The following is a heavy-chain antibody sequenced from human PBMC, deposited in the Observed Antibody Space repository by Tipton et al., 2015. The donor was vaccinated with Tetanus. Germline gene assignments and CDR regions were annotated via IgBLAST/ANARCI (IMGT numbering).Heavy chain of an antibody. CDR3: ARDQARGARGWNYFDY. J-gene: IGHJ4*02. Sequence: LRLSCTVSGGSIRGGTFYWGWIRQPPGKGLEWIGDIYYSGSTYYNPSLKSRVTISVDTSKNQFSVNLNSVTAADTAVYYCARDQARGARGWNYFDYGGQGALVSVSS. CDR2: IYYSGST. D-gene: IGHD6-19*01. CDR1: GGSIRGGTFY. V-gene: IGHV4-31*03.